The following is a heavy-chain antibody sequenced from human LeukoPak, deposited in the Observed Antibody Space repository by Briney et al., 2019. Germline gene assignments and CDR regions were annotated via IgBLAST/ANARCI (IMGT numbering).Heavy chain of an antibody. D-gene: IGHD4-17*01. Sequence: SETLSLTCAVSGYSISSGYYWGWIRQPPGKGLEWIGGIYHSGSTYYKPSLKSRVTISVDTSKNQFCLKLSSVTAADTAVYYCARFSTTVDAFDIWGQGTMVTVSS. J-gene: IGHJ3*02. CDR1: GYSISSGYY. CDR2: IYHSGST. CDR3: ARFSTTVDAFDI. V-gene: IGHV4-38-2*01.